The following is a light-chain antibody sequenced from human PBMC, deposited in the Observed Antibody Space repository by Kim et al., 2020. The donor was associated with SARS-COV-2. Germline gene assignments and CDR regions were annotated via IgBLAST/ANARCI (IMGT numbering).Light chain of an antibody. CDR3: ATWDGRLSGIWV. CDR2: RND. J-gene: IGLJ3*02. V-gene: IGLV1-47*01. Sequence: QSVLTQPPSASGTPGQRVTISCSGTSSNIGTNDVVWYQQLPGTAPKLLIYRNDQRPSGVPDRFSGSKSGTSASLAISGLRSEDEGDYFCATWDGRLSGIWVFGGGTKLTVL. CDR1: SSNIGTND.